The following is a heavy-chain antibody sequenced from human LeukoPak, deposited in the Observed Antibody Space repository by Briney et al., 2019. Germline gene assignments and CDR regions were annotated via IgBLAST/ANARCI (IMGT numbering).Heavy chain of an antibody. J-gene: IGHJ4*02. CDR1: GGSISSGGYY. CDR3: ARVVGATPDNYFDY. Sequence: PSETLSLTCTVSGGSISSGGYYWSWIRQHPGKGLEWIGYIYYSGSTYYNSSLKSRVTISVDTSKNQFSLKLSSVTAADTAVYYCARVVGATPDNYFDYWGQGTLVTVSS. V-gene: IGHV4-31*03. CDR2: IYYSGST. D-gene: IGHD1-26*01.